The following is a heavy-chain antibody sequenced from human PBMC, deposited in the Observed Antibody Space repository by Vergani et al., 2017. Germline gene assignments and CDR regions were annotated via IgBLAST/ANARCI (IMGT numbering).Heavy chain of an antibody. CDR3: ARRTTIVRGVLESARYSFDY. CDR2: TYYSGIT. J-gene: IGHJ4*02. V-gene: IGHV4-39*01. Sequence: QVQLQESGPGLVKPSETLSLTCTVSSDSVSNTFYYLGWIRQTPGKGLEWIGSTYYSGITYYNPSLKSRITISVDTSKNQFSLKLSSVTAADTAVYYCARRTTIVRGVLESARYSFDYGGQGTLVTVSS. D-gene: IGHD3-10*01. CDR1: SDSVSNTFYY.